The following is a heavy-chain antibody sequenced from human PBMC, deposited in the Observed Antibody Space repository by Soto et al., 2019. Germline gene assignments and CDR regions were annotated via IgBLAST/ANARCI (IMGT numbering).Heavy chain of an antibody. CDR3: TRDSYDGRVYYGMDV. CDR2: LSPDGGHS. D-gene: IGHD3-16*01. Sequence: DVQLVESGGGTIQPGGSLRLSCAASGFTFSTYWMHWVRHSPGEGLLWVSRLSPDGGHSAYADSVKGRFTVSRDNAQNTLYLHMNSLRAEDTAVYYCTRDSYDGRVYYGMDVWGQGTTVTVSS. CDR1: GFTFSTYW. V-gene: IGHV3-74*01. J-gene: IGHJ6*02.